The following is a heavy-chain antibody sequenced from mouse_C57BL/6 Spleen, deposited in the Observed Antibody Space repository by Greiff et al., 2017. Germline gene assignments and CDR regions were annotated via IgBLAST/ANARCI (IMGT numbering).Heavy chain of an antibody. Sequence: QVQLKQPGAELVMPGASVKLSCKASGYTFTSYWMHWVKQRPGQGLEWIGEIDPSDSYTNYNQKFKGKSTLTVDKSSSTASMQLSSLTSEDSAVYYCARSVVATPYYAMDYWGQGTSVTVSS. D-gene: IGHD1-1*01. CDR3: ARSVVATPYYAMDY. J-gene: IGHJ4*01. CDR2: IDPSDSYT. CDR1: GYTFTSYW. V-gene: IGHV1-69*01.